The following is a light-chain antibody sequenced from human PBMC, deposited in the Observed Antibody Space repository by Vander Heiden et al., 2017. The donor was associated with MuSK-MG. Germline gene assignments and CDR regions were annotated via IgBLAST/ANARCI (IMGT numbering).Light chain of an antibody. CDR1: NIGSKS. Sequence: SYVLTQPPSVSVAPGQTARITCGGNNIGSKSLHWYQQKPGQAPVLVVYDDRDRPSGIPERFSGSNSGNTATLTISRVEAGDEADYYCQVWESTTDHVVFGGGTKLTVL. CDR3: QVWESTTDHVV. CDR2: DDR. J-gene: IGLJ2*01. V-gene: IGLV3-21*02.